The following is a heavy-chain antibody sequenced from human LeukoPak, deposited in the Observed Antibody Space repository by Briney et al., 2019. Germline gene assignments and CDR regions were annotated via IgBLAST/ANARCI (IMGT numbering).Heavy chain of an antibody. CDR2: IYYSGST. D-gene: IGHD1-26*01. J-gene: IGHJ4*02. Sequence: SETLSLTCTVSGGSISSSSYYWGWIRQPPGKGLEWIGSIYYSGSTYYNPSLKSRVTISVDTSENQFSLKLSSVTAADTAVYYCAREGGPRVDYWGQGTLVTVSS. CDR3: AREGGPRVDY. CDR1: GGSISSSSYY. V-gene: IGHV4-39*01.